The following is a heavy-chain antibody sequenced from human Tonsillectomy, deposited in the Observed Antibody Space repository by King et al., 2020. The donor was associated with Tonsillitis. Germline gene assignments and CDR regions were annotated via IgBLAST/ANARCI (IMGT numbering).Heavy chain of an antibody. V-gene: IGHV3-9*01. D-gene: IGHD2-2*01. Sequence: VQLVESGGGLVQTGRCLRLSCADPGVSFDDSAMHWVRQVPGKGLEWVSGISWNGGNIGYAESVKGRFTISRDNAKNSLYLQKDSLRAEDTALYFCAKWGCSCTSCSLYFYNVMDVWGQGTTVTVSS. CDR2: ISWNGGNI. CDR1: GVSFDDSA. J-gene: IGHJ6*02. CDR3: AKWGCSCTSCSLYFYNVMDV.